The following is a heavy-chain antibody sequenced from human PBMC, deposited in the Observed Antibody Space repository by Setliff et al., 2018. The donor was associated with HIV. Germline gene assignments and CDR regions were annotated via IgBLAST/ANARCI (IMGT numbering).Heavy chain of an antibody. J-gene: IGHJ4*02. CDR2: ISTSSSYI. D-gene: IGHD6-13*01. Sequence: PGGSLRLSCAGSGFTFSKFGMNWVRQAPGKGLEWVSSISTSSSYIYYADSVKGRFTISRDNSKNTVYLQMNSLRAEDMAIYYCAREDSSWYGSLDYWGQGTPVTVSS. CDR1: GFTFSKFG. CDR3: AREDSSWYGSLDY. V-gene: IGHV3-21*04.